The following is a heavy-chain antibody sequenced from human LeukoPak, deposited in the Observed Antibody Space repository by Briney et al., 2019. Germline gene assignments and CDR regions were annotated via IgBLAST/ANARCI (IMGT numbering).Heavy chain of an antibody. CDR1: GFTFSSYW. J-gene: IGHJ4*02. CDR3: ARGSNYCSSISCHMND. CDR2: IKTDGGQI. D-gene: IGHD2-2*02. Sequence: HTGGSLRLSCVASGFTFSSYWMTWVRQAPGKGLEWVANIKTDGGQIYYVDSVKGRFTISRDNAKNSLYLQMNSLRAEDTAVYYCARGSNYCSSISCHMNDWGQGTLVTVSS. V-gene: IGHV3-7*01.